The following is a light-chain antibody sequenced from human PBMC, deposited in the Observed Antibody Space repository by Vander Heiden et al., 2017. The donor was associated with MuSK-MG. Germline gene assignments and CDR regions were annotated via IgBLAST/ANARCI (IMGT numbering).Light chain of an antibody. V-gene: IGKV1-39*01. CDR2: AGS. Sequence: DIQMTQSPSSLSASVGDRVTITCRASQSISSYLNWYQQKPGKAPKLLIYAGSSLQRGVPSRFSGSGYGTDFTLTISSRQPEDFAAYYCQQIYSNPPFSFGPGTKVDIK. CDR3: QQIYSNPPFS. J-gene: IGKJ3*01. CDR1: QSISSY.